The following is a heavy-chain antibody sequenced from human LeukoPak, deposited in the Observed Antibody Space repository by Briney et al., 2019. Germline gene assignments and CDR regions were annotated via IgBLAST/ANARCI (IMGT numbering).Heavy chain of an antibody. CDR3: ARMGNYGGNSVPFDY. J-gene: IGHJ4*02. V-gene: IGHV4-59*06. CDR2: IYHSGST. D-gene: IGHD4-23*01. CDR1: GGSISSYY. Sequence: PSETLSLTCTVSGGSISSYYWSWIRQPAGKGLEWIGYIYHSGSTYYNPSLKSRVTISVDRSKNQFSLKLSSVTAADTAVYYCARMGNYGGNSVPFDYWGQGTLVTVSS.